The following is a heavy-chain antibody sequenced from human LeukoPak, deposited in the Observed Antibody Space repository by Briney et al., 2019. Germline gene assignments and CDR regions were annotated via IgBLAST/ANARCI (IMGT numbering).Heavy chain of an antibody. CDR3: AGGDRNGWYFDY. D-gene: IGHD6-19*01. J-gene: IGHJ4*02. CDR1: GFRFDDHG. CDR2: INWNGAST. V-gene: IGHV3-20*04. Sequence: GGSLRLSCAASGFRFDDHGMSWVRQVPGKGLEWVSDINWNGASTGYGDSVKGRFTISRDNAKNSLYLQMNSLRAEDTALYYCAGGDRNGWYFDYWGQGILVTVSS.